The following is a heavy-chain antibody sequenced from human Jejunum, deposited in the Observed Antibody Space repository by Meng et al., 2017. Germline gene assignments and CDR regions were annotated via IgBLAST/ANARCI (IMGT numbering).Heavy chain of an antibody. D-gene: IGHD4-11*01. J-gene: IGHJ4*01. CDR1: GFTFSSHA. Sequence: GGSLRLSCATSGFTFSSHAMDWVRQAPGKGLEWVSSISDSGSHTYSVGSVKGRFTISRDNAKNSLYLQMDSLRVDDTAVYYCARGGGMTTLDYWGHGTRVPGYS. V-gene: IGHV3-21*01. CDR2: ISDSGSHT. CDR3: ARGGGMTTLDY.